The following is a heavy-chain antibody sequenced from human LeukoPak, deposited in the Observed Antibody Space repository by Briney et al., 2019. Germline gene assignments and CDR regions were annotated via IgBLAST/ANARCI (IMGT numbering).Heavy chain of an antibody. CDR2: ISGGAGST. J-gene: IGHJ4*02. CDR1: GFTLSTSG. V-gene: IGHV3-23*01. Sequence: GGSLRLSCAASGFTLSTSGMSWVRQAPGKGLEWVSFISGGAGSTNYADPVKGRFTMPKDTAKSTLYLQMNSLRDDDTATYYCAKGRGSTSIYEYWGQGTLVTVSS. CDR3: AKGRGSTSIYEY. D-gene: IGHD2-2*01.